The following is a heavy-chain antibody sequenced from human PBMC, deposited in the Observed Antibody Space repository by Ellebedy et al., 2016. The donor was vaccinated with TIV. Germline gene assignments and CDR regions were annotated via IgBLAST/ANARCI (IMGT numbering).Heavy chain of an antibody. CDR2: ISFTGST. CDR3: ARGEDTLVPHY. V-gene: IGHV4-59*12. CDR1: GDTISRYF. Sequence: SETLSLXXSVSGDTISRYFWSWIRQSPGKGLEYLGYISFTGSTNYNPSLRSRVTISVDKSKHQFSLKLSSVTAADTAVYYCARGEDTLVPHYWGQGTLVTVSS. J-gene: IGHJ4*02. D-gene: IGHD3-10*01.